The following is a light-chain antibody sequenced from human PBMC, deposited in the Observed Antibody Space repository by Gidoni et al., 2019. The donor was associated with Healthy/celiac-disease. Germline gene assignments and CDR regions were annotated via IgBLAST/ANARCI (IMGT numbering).Light chain of an antibody. CDR1: SLRSYY. CDR3: NSRDSSGNHYVV. CDR2: GKN. J-gene: IGLJ2*01. V-gene: IGLV3-19*01. Sequence: SSELTQDPAVSVALGQTVRITCQGDSLRSYYASWYQQKPGQAPVLVIYGKNNRPSGIPDRFSGSSSGNTGSLTITVAQAEDEADYYCNSRDSSGNHYVVFGGGTKLTVL.